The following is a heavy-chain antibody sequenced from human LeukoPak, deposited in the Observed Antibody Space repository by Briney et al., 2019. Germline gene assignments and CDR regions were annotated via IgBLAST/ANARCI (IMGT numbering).Heavy chain of an antibody. CDR1: GGSINSSSYY. CDR3: ARVEYSSSCDY. J-gene: IGHJ4*02. Sequence: SETLSLTCTVSGGSINSSSYYWGWIRQPPGKGLEWIGSLYYSGTTYCTPSLKSRVSISVDTSNNQFSLTLSSVTAADTAVYYCARVEYSSSCDYWGQGTLVTVSS. D-gene: IGHD6-6*01. V-gene: IGHV4-39*07. CDR2: LYYSGTT.